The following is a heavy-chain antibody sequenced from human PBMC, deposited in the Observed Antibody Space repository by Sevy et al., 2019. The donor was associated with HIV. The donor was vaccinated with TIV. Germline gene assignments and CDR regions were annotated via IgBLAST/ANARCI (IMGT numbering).Heavy chain of an antibody. Sequence: SETLSLTCTVSGGSFSRDTYYWSWIRQPPGKGLECIGYIYYSGPTNYNPSLKSRVTISVDTSKNQFSLKLTSVTAADTALYYCARVGGLTDYGMDVWGQGTTVTVSS. V-gene: IGHV4-61*01. J-gene: IGHJ6*02. CDR1: GGSFSRDTYY. CDR3: ARVGGLTDYGMDV. D-gene: IGHD1-26*01. CDR2: IYYSGPT.